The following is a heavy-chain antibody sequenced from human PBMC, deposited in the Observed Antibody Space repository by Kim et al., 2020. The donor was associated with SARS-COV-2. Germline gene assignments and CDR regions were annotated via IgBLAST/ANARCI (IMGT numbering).Heavy chain of an antibody. CDR2: ISSSSRNI. CDR3: ARVGTSGWTPVY. D-gene: IGHD6-19*01. Sequence: GGSLRLSCAASGFTFSSYSINWVRQAPGKGLEWVSYISSSSRNIFYADSVKGRFTISRDNAKNSVYLQMNSLRDEDTAVYYCARVGTSGWTPVYWGQGTLGTVSS. J-gene: IGHJ4*02. V-gene: IGHV3-48*02. CDR1: GFTFSSYS.